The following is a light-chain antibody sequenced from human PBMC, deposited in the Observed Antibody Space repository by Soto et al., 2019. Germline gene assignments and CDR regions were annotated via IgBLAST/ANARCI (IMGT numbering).Light chain of an antibody. V-gene: IGLV2-8*01. CDR3: SSYAGNNNLL. CDR1: SSDVGAYNL. Sequence: QSALTHPPSASGSPGQSVTISCTGTSSDVGAYNLVSWYQQHPGKAPKLIIYEVNKRPSGVPDRVSGSKSVNTASLTVSGLQAEDDADYYCSSYAGNNNLLIGGGTKLTVL. J-gene: IGLJ2*01. CDR2: EVN.